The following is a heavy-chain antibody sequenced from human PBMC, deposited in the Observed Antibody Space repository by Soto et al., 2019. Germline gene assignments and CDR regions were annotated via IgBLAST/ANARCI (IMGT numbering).Heavy chain of an antibody. Sequence: ALRLSCEVSGFTFSAYGMHWVRKAPCKWLEWVAAISHDGTNKNYGDSVKGRFTISRDNSKKTLYLQMNSLRPEDTALYYCAKDEYYYSRSGYYIFDSWGQGTLVTVSS. V-gene: IGHV3-30*18. CDR3: AKDEYYYSRSGYYIFDS. CDR1: GFTFSAYG. J-gene: IGHJ4*02. D-gene: IGHD3-22*01. CDR2: ISHDGTNK.